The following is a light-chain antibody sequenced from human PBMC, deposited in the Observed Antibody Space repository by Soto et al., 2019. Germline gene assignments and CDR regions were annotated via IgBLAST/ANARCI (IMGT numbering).Light chain of an antibody. CDR3: QQYGSSPLT. CDR2: GAS. V-gene: IGKV3-20*01. Sequence: EIVLTQSPGTLSLSPGERATLSCRASQRVSSSYLAWYQQKPGQAPRLLIYGASSRVTGIPDRFSGSGSGTDFTLTISRLEPEDFAVYYCQQYGSSPLTFGGGTKVEIK. CDR1: QRVSSSY. J-gene: IGKJ4*01.